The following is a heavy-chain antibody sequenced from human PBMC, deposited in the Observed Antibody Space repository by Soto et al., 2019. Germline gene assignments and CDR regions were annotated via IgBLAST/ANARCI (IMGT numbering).Heavy chain of an antibody. CDR1: GFTVSSNY. V-gene: IGHV3-53*01. J-gene: IGHJ6*02. CDR2: IYSGDTT. Sequence: EVQLVESGGGLIQPGGSLRVSCAASGFTVSSNYMSWVRQAPGKGLEWVSVIYSGDTTYYADSVKGRFTISRDHSKNTLYLQMNSLRAEDTPVYYCARDLRTLYGMDVWGQGTTVTVSS. CDR3: ARDLRTLYGMDV.